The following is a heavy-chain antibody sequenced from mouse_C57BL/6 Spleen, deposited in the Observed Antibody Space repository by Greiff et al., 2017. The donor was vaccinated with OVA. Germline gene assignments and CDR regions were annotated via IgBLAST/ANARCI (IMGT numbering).Heavy chain of an antibody. Sequence: QVQLQQPGAELVRPGSSVKLSCKASGYTFTSYWMDWVKQRPGQGLEWIGNIYPSDSETHYNQKFKDKATLTVDKSSSTAYMRLSSLTSEDSAVYYCARRGYYGSSYPAWFAYWGQGTLVTVSA. CDR2: IYPSDSET. CDR3: ARRGYYGSSYPAWFAY. J-gene: IGHJ3*01. CDR1: GYTFTSYW. D-gene: IGHD1-1*01. V-gene: IGHV1-61*01.